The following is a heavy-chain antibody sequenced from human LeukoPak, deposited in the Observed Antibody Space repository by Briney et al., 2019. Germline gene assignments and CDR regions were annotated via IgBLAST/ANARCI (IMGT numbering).Heavy chain of an antibody. CDR1: GFTFSSYS. CDR3: AKPRGVVAMGNWFDP. Sequence: GGSLRLSCAASGFTFSSYSMNWVRQAPGKGLEWVSSISSSSSYIYYADSVKGRFTISRDNAKNSLNLQMNSLRAEDTAVYYCAKPRGVVAMGNWFDPWGQGTLVTVSS. J-gene: IGHJ5*02. CDR2: ISSSSSYI. D-gene: IGHD2-15*01. V-gene: IGHV3-21*01.